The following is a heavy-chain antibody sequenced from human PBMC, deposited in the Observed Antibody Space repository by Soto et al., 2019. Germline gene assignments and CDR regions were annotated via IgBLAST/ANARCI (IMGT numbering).Heavy chain of an antibody. D-gene: IGHD3-3*01. J-gene: IGHJ5*02. CDR1: GFTFSSYS. V-gene: IGHV3-48*02. Sequence: GGSLRLSCAASGFTFSSYSMNWVRQAPGKGLEWVSYISSSSSTIYYADSVKGRFTISRDNAKNSLYLQMNSLRDEDTAVYYCARDPGVTIFGAPNWFDPWGQGTLVTVSS. CDR2: ISSSSSTI. CDR3: ARDPGVTIFGAPNWFDP.